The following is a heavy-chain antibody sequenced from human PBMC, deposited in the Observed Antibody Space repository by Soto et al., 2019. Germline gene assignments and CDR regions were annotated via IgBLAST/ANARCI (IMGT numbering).Heavy chain of an antibody. Sequence: SETLSLTCGGYGGSFSGYYWSWIRQPPGKGLEWIGEINHSGSTNYNPSLKSRVTISVDTSKNQCSLKLSSVTAADTAVYYCARLPPYSSSSGLKDYWGQGTLVTVSS. CDR2: INHSGST. V-gene: IGHV4-34*01. D-gene: IGHD6-6*01. CDR3: ARLPPYSSSSGLKDY. J-gene: IGHJ4*02. CDR1: GGSFSGYY.